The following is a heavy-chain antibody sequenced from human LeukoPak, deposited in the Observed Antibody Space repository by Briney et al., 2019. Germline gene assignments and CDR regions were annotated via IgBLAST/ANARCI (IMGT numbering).Heavy chain of an antibody. J-gene: IGHJ5*02. CDR1: GGSISSYY. CDR2: IYYSGST. CDR3: ARDTGGPMINWFDP. V-gene: IGHV4-59*01. Sequence: SETLSLTCTVSGGSISSYYWSWIRQPPGKGLEWIGYIYYSGSTNYNPSLKSRVTISVDTSKNQFSLKLSSVTAADTAVYYCARDTGGPMINWFDPWGQGTLVTVSS. D-gene: IGHD3-16*01.